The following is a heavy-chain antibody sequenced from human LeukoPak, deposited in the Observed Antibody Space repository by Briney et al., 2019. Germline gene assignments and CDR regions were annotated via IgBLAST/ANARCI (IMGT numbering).Heavy chain of an antibody. D-gene: IGHD5-18*01. CDR1: GGSFSGYY. Sequence: TSETLSLTCAVYGGSFSGYYWGWIRQPPGKGLEWIGEINHSGSTNYNPSLKSRVTISVDTSKNQFSLKLSSVTAADTAIYYCARGERGYSYGYIVYWGQGTLVTVSS. V-gene: IGHV4-34*01. CDR3: ARGERGYSYGYIVY. J-gene: IGHJ4*02. CDR2: INHSGST.